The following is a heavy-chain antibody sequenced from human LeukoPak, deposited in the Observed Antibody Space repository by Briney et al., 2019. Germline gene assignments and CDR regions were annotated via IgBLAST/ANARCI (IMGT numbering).Heavy chain of an antibody. CDR1: GGSFSGYY. D-gene: IGHD1-1*01. CDR2: GNHNGIT. CDR3: ARGAWTSYVGTTHIDY. V-gene: IGHV4-34*01. Sequence: KPADTLSLTCAVYGGSFSGYYWSWIRQPPEKGLEWIGEGNHNGITYNKPSLKSRVTISVDTSKNQFSLKVSSVTAADTAVYYCARGAWTSYVGTTHIDYWGEGTLVTVST. J-gene: IGHJ4*02.